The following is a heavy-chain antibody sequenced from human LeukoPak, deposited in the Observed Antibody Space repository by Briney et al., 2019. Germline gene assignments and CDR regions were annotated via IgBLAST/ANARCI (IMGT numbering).Heavy chain of an antibody. CDR1: GFTFSGYG. Sequence: GRSLRLSCAASGFTFSGYGMHWVRQAPGKGLEWVALISYDGSSIYYADSVKGRFTTSRANSKNTLYLQMNSLRAEDTAVYYCARTFHSGSYLPDYWSQGTLVTVSS. J-gene: IGHJ4*02. V-gene: IGHV3-30*03. CDR3: ARTFHSGSYLPDY. CDR2: ISYDGSSI. D-gene: IGHD1-26*01.